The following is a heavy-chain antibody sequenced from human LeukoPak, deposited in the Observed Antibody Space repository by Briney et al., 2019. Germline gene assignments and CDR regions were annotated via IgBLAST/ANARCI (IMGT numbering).Heavy chain of an antibody. CDR2: INPNSGGT. CDR3: ARGQLVD. J-gene: IGHJ4*01. V-gene: IGHV1-2*02. CDR1: GYTFSGYY. Sequence: TSVKVSCKASGYTFSGYYMHWVRQAPGQGLEWMGWINPNSGGTNYAQKFQGRVTMTRDTSISTAYMELRRLTSDDTALYYCARGQLVDWGQGTLVTVSS.